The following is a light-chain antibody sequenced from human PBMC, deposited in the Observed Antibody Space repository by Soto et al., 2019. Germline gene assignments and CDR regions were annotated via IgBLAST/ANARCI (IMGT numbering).Light chain of an antibody. CDR1: QSVTSH. V-gene: IGKV3-20*01. Sequence: IGLTQSPATLSLSPGERATLSCRASQSVTSHLAWYQQKPGQAPRLLIYGASSRAPGLPDRFSGRGSGTFFTLTISRLEPEDFAVYYCQQYGSSPVTFGQGTKVDIK. CDR3: QQYGSSPVT. CDR2: GAS. J-gene: IGKJ1*01.